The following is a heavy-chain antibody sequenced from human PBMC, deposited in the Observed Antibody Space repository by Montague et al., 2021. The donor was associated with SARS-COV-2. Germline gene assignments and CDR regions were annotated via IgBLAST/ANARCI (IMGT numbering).Heavy chain of an antibody. CDR1: GDSITTTTYY. Sequence: SETLSLTCKVSGDSITTTTYYWVWIRQPPGKGLEWIGSINYSGSTFYNPSLKSRLSMSMDTSTNQFSLRLTSMTAADTAIYYCATDDEPDRPADFDYWGRGILVTVSS. CDR2: INYSGST. V-gene: IGHV4-39*02. CDR3: ATDDEPDRPADFDY. D-gene: IGHD1-14*01. J-gene: IGHJ4*02.